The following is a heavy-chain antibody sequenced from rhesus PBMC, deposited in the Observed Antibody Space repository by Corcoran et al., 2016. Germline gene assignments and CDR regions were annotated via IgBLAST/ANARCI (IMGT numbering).Heavy chain of an antibody. V-gene: IGHV4S10*01. CDR1: GGSISDSYR. D-gene: IGHD3-3*01. Sequence: QVQLQESGPGVVKPSETLSLTCAVPGGSISDSYRWSWIRQPPGKGLEWIGYTYDSSTSTNYNPSLKSRVTMSKDTSESQVSVKLSSVTAADTAVYYCASLYYNIWTGYATFDYWGQGVLVTVSS. CDR2: TYDSSTST. J-gene: IGHJ4*01. CDR3: ASLYYNIWTGYATFDY.